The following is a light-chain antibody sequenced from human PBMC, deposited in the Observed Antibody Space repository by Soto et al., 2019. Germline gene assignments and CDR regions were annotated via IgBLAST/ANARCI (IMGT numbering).Light chain of an antibody. Sequence: EIVLTQSPGTLSLSPGERATLSCRASQRVSSSYLAWYQQKPGQAPRLLIYGASSRATGIPDRFSGSGSGTDFTLTISRLDPEDFAVYYCHQYDSSPLTFGGGTKVEIK. CDR3: HQYDSSPLT. J-gene: IGKJ4*01. CDR2: GAS. CDR1: QRVSSSY. V-gene: IGKV3-20*01.